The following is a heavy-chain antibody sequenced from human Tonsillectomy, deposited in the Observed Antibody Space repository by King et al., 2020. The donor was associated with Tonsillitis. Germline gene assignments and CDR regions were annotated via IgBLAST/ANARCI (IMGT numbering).Heavy chain of an antibody. CDR3: ARGISSGSYYDY. Sequence: QLQESGPGLVKPSETLSVSCTVYGGSITSYYWTWIRQPPGKGLEWIGYIYYTGDTNYNSSLKSRATMSLDTSKNQFSLKLSSVTAADTAVYYCARGISSGSYYDYWGQGTLVTVSS. J-gene: IGHJ4*02. V-gene: IGHV4-59*01. D-gene: IGHD1-26*01. CDR1: GGSITSYY. CDR2: IYYTGDT.